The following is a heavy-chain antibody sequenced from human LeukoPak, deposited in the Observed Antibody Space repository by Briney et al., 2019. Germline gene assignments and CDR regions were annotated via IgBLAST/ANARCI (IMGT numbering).Heavy chain of an antibody. CDR1: GGSISSNSYY. CDR3: ARHIRGYSYGYYYYYMDV. Sequence: PSETLSLTCTVSGGSISSNSYYWGWIRQPPGKGLEWIGNIYYSGSTYYNPSLKSRVTISVDTSKNQFSLKLSSVTAADTAVYYCARHIRGYSYGYYYYYMDVWGKGTTVTISS. J-gene: IGHJ6*03. CDR2: IYYSGST. V-gene: IGHV4-39*01. D-gene: IGHD5-18*01.